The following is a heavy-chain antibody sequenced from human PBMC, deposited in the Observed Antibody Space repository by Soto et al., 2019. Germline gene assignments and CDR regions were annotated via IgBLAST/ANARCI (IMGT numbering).Heavy chain of an antibody. CDR1: GYTFTSYG. D-gene: IGHD6-13*01. J-gene: IGHJ5*02. CDR3: ATEGYSSIWYPPSWFDP. CDR2: ISAYNGNT. Sequence: ASVKVSCKASGYTFTSYGISWVRQAPGQGLEWMGWISAYNGNTNYAQKLQGRVTMTTDTSTSTAYMELRSLRSDDTAVYYCATEGYSSIWYPPSWFDPWGQRTAVIVSS. V-gene: IGHV1-18*01.